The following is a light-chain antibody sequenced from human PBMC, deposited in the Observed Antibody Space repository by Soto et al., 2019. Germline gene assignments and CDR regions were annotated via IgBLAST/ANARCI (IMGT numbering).Light chain of an antibody. V-gene: IGKV3-20*01. J-gene: IGKJ4*01. CDR1: QSFSNSH. CDR3: QQYDRSPL. Sequence: EIVLTQSPATLSLSPGERATLSCRASQSFSNSHLAWYQQKCGQSPRLLIYAASSRSTGISDRFSDSGYGTDFPPTISRLEPEDFAVYYCQQYDRSPLFGGGTKVE. CDR2: AAS.